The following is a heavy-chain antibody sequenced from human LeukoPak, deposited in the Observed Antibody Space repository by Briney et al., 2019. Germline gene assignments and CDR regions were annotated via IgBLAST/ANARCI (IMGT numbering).Heavy chain of an antibody. CDR3: ARDLGSSWFNFDY. J-gene: IGHJ4*02. D-gene: IGHD6-13*01. V-gene: IGHV3-23*01. CDR1: GFTLSSYA. Sequence: GGSLRLSCAASGFTLSSYAMSWVRQAPGKGLEWVSGISGSGESAYYGDSVKGRFTISRDNSKNTLFMQMNSLRVEDTAVYYCARDLGSSWFNFDYWGQGTLVTVSS. CDR2: ISGSGESA.